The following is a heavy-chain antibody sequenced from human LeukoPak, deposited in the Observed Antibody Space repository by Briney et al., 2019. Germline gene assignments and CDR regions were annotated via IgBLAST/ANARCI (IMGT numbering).Heavy chain of an antibody. J-gene: IGHJ4*02. CDR1: GFTFDDYA. CDR3: AKDQGWWLRNYYFDY. CDR2: ISGSGGST. Sequence: PGRSLRLSCAASGFTFDDYAMHWVRQAPGKGLEWVSAISGSGGSTYYADSVKGRFTISRDNSKNTLYLQMNSLRAEDTAVYYCAKDQGWWLRNYYFDYWGQGTLVTVSS. V-gene: IGHV3-23*01. D-gene: IGHD5-12*01.